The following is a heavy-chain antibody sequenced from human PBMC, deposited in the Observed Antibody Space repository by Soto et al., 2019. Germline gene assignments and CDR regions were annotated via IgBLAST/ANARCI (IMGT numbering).Heavy chain of an antibody. Sequence: GGTLRLSCAASGFTFSSYAMSWVRQAPGKGLEWVSAISGSGGSTYYADSVKGRFTISRDNSKNTLYLQMNSLRAEDTAVYYCAKDWDYYYDSSGYLDYWGQGTLVTVSS. V-gene: IGHV3-23*01. CDR2: ISGSGGST. CDR1: GFTFSSYA. J-gene: IGHJ4*02. D-gene: IGHD3-22*01. CDR3: AKDWDYYYDSSGYLDY.